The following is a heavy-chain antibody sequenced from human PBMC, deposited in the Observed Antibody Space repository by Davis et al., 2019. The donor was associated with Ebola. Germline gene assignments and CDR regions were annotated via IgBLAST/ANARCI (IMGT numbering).Heavy chain of an antibody. Sequence: GESLKISCAASGFMFSSYVMSWVRQAPGKGLEWVSTLGTSADTYYADSVKGRFTISRDNSKNTLYLQMNSLRDEDTAVYYCARSLGDIVLVPAALVPDYWGQGTLVTVSS. CDR2: LGTSADT. CDR3: ARSLGDIVLVPAALVPDY. D-gene: IGHD2-2*01. V-gene: IGHV3-23*01. J-gene: IGHJ4*02. CDR1: GFMFSSYV.